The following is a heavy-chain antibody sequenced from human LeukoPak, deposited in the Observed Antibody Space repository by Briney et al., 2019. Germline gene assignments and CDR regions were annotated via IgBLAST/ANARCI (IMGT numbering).Heavy chain of an antibody. Sequence: SETLSLTCTVSGDSISGYYWTWIRQPAGEGPEWIGRIYTSGSTNYNPSLKSRVTMSVDTSKNQFSLKMSSLTAADTAMYYCARARGGSGSYGHFDSWGQGTLVTVSS. V-gene: IGHV4-4*07. CDR3: ARARGGSGSYGHFDS. CDR2: IYTSGST. D-gene: IGHD1-26*01. CDR1: GDSISGYY. J-gene: IGHJ4*02.